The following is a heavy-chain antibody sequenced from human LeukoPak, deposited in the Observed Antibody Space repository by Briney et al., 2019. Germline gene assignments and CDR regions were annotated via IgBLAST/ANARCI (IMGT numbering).Heavy chain of an antibody. V-gene: IGHV3-30*18. J-gene: IGHJ3*02. CDR1: GFTFSNYG. CDR3: AKDLESVYSLDAFDI. D-gene: IGHD1-26*01. Sequence: PGRSLRLSCAASGFTFSNYGMHWVRQAPGKGLEWLAVISYDGSNKYYADSVKGRFTISRDNSKNTLYLQMNSLRAEDTAVYYCAKDLESVYSLDAFDIWGQGTMVTVSS. CDR2: ISYDGSNK.